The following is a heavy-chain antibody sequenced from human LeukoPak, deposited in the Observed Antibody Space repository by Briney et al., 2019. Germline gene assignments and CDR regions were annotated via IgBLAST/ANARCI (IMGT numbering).Heavy chain of an antibody. Sequence: PSETLSLTCTVSGGSISSYYWSWIRQPPGKGLEWIGYIYCSGSTNYNPSLKSQVTISVDTSKNQFSLKLSSVTAADTAVYYCARSKYGDYPDYWGQGTLVTVSS. CDR1: GGSISSYY. V-gene: IGHV4-59*01. CDR3: ARSKYGDYPDY. J-gene: IGHJ4*02. D-gene: IGHD4-17*01. CDR2: IYCSGST.